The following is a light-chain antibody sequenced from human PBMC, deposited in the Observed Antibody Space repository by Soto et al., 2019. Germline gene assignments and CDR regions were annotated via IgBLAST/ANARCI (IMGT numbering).Light chain of an antibody. J-gene: IGKJ1*01. CDR3: PQYNDWPPRWT. CDR2: RAS. V-gene: IGKV3-15*01. Sequence: EIVMTQSPATLSLSPGERATLSCRASQSVTVNLAWYQQKPGQAPRLLIYRASTRATGIPARFSGGGSGTEFTLTISSLQSEDFAVYICPQYNDWPPRWTCGQGTKVEIK. CDR1: QSVTVN.